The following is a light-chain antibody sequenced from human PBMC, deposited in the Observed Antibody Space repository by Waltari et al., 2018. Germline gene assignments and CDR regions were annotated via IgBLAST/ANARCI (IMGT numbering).Light chain of an antibody. V-gene: IGLV2-14*03. CDR1: SSDVGGYNS. CDR3: SSYTSSSTPYV. CDR2: DVS. Sequence: QSALTQPASVSGSPGQSITISCPGTSSDVGGYNSVSWYQQHPGKAPKLMIYDVSNRPSGVSNRFSGSKSGNTASLTISGLQAEDEADYYCSSYTSSSTPYVFGTGTKVTVL. J-gene: IGLJ1*01.